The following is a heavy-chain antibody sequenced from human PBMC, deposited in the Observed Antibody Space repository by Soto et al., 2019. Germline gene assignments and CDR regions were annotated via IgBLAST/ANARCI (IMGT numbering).Heavy chain of an antibody. CDR1: GGSISSADYY. CDR3: AKGLHYVPVDY. V-gene: IGHV4-30-4*02. D-gene: IGHD4-17*01. CDR2: IYYSGST. Sequence: PSDTLSLTCPFCGGSISSADYYWRWIRQPPGKGLEWIGYIYYSGSTYYNPSLKSRVTISVDTSKNQFSLKLSSVTAADTAVYYCAKGLHYVPVDYWGQGTLVTVSS. J-gene: IGHJ4*02.